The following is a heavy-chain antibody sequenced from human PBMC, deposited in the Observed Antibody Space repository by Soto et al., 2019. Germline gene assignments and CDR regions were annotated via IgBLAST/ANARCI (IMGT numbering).Heavy chain of an antibody. CDR2: ISAYNGNT. Sequence: ASVKVSCKASGYTFTSSGISWVRQAPGQGLEWMGWISAYNGNTNYAQKLQGRVTMTTDTSTSTAYMELRSLRSDDTAVYYCARDIPNLKYYYDSSGYYGSSDAFDLWG. V-gene: IGHV1-18*01. CDR3: ARDIPNLKYYYDSSGYYGSSDAFDL. CDR1: GYTFTSSG. D-gene: IGHD3-22*01. J-gene: IGHJ3*01.